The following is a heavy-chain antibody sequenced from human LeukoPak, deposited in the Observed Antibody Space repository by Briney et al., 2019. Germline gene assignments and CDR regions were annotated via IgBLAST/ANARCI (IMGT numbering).Heavy chain of an antibody. D-gene: IGHD2-21*01. J-gene: IGHJ6*03. Sequence: NPSQTLSLTCTVSGGSISSGSYYWSWIRQPPGKGLEWIGEINHSGSTNYNPSLESRVTISVDTSKNQFSLKLSSVTAADTAVYYCARRIPYYYYYMDVWGKGTTVTISS. CDR3: ARRIPYYYYYMDV. CDR2: INHSGST. CDR1: GGSISSGSYY. V-gene: IGHV4-39*07.